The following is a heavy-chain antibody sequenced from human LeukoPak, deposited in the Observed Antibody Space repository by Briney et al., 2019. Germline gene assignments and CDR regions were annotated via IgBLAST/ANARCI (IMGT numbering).Heavy chain of an antibody. V-gene: IGHV4-39*02. D-gene: IGHD2-2*01. CDR3: ARDDIVVAPAAIYSYGMDV. J-gene: IGHJ6*02. CDR1: GDSVSSRNFY. Sequence: SETLSLTCTVSGDSVSSRNFYWGWIRQSPGKGLEWIGSTFYGGSTYYNASLKSRVTISVDTSENRFSLELTSVTAADTAVYYCARDDIVVAPAAIYSYGMDVWGQGTTVTVSS. CDR2: TFYGGST.